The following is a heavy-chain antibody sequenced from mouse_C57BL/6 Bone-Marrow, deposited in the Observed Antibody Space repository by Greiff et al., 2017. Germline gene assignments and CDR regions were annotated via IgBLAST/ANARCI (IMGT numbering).Heavy chain of an antibody. Sequence: VQLQQPGAELVMPGASVKLSCKASGYTFTSYWMHWVEQRPGQGLEWIGEIDPSDSYTNYNQKFKGKSTLTVDKSSSTAYMQLSSLTSEDSAVYYCAREGAITTVVDWYFDVWGTGTTVTVSS. D-gene: IGHD1-1*01. V-gene: IGHV1-69*01. CDR3: AREGAITTVVDWYFDV. J-gene: IGHJ1*03. CDR2: IDPSDSYT. CDR1: GYTFTSYW.